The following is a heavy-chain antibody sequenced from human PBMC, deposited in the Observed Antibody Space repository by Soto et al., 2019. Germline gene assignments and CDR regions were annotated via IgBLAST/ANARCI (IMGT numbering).Heavy chain of an antibody. CDR2: ISSSGSTL. V-gene: IGHV3-11*01. Sequence: PGGSLRLSCAASGFTFSDYYMSWIRQAPGKGLEWVSYISSSGSTLYYADSVKGRFTISRDNAKNSLYLQMNSLRAEDTAVYYCAGSPYGSGTFNFNYWGQGTLVTVSS. D-gene: IGHD3-10*01. CDR3: AGSPYGSGTFNFNY. J-gene: IGHJ4*02. CDR1: GFTFSDYY.